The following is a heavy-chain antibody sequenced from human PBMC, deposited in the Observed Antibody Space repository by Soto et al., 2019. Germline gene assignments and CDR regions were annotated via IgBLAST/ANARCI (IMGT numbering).Heavy chain of an antibody. CDR3: LRGEGDYYDGIAYLGGH. CDR1: GFTFSTYT. V-gene: IGHV3-21*01. Sequence: GGSLRLSCAASGFTFSTYTMNWVRQTPGKGLEWVSSISSTNTYIYYADSVKGRFTISRDNTKNSLYLQMNSLRAEDTAVYYCLRGEGDYYDGIAYLGGHWGQGTLVTVSS. D-gene: IGHD3-16*01. J-gene: IGHJ4*02. CDR2: ISSTNTYI.